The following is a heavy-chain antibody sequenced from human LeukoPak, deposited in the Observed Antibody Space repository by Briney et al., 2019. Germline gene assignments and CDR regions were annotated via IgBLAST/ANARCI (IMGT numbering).Heavy chain of an antibody. Sequence: ASVKVSCKASGYTFTSYDINWVRQATGQGLEWMGWMSPDSGYTGYAQTFQGRVTLTRNTSVSTASMELSSLRSEDTAVYYCEIYTGYDSFWGQGTLVTVSS. D-gene: IGHD5-12*01. V-gene: IGHV1-8*01. J-gene: IGHJ4*02. CDR2: MSPDSGYT. CDR1: GYTFTSYD. CDR3: EIYTGYDSF.